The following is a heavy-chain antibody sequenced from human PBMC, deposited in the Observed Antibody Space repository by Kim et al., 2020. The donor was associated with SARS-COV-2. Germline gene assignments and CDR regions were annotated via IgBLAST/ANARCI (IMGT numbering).Heavy chain of an antibody. V-gene: IGHV1-46*01. CDR3: ARVGWCDEVWSGGSRKYY. CDR1: GYTFTSSH. J-gene: IGHJ4*01. Sequence: ASVKVSCKASGYTFTSSHIHWVRQAPGQGLEWMGIINAGGGSTIYSQKLQGRVTITRDTSTGTAYMELSSLRSEDTAVYYCARVGWCDEVWSGGSRKYY. D-gene: IGHD2-8*02. CDR2: INAGGGST.